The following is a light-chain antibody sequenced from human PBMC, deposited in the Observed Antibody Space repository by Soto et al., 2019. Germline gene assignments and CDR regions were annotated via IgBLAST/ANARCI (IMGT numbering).Light chain of an antibody. V-gene: IGLV2-14*01. CDR3: SSYTSTDTVML. CDR2: EGS. CDR1: SSDVGSENY. J-gene: IGLJ2*01. Sequence: QSALTQPASVAGSPGQSITISCTGTSSDVGSENYVSWYQHHPGKAPKVMIYEGSNRPSGVSNRFSGSKFGNTASLTISGLQAEDEGDYYCSSYTSTDTVMLFGGGTKLTVL.